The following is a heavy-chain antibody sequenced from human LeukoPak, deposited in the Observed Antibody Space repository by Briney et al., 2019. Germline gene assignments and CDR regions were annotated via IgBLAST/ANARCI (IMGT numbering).Heavy chain of an antibody. Sequence: KTSETLSLTCTVSGDSISSGDYYWSWIRQPAGKGLEWIGRISSSGSTNYNPSLKSRVTISVDTSKNQFSLKLSSVTAADTAVYYCARPHRAGWFDPWGQGTLVTVSS. V-gene: IGHV4-61*02. CDR1: GDSISSGDYY. CDR2: ISSSGST. D-gene: IGHD6-13*01. CDR3: ARPHRAGWFDP. J-gene: IGHJ5*02.